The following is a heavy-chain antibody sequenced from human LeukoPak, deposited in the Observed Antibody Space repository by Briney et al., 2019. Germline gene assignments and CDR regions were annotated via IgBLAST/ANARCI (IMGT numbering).Heavy chain of an antibody. Sequence: PSETLSLTCAVYGGSFSGYYWSWIRQPPGKGLEWIGEINHSGSTNYNPSLKSRVTISVDTSKNQFSLKLSSVTAADTAVYYCAIGRPLSTVKGNWFDPWGQGTLVTVSS. CDR3: AIGRPLSTVKGNWFDP. CDR2: INHSGST. CDR1: GGSFSGYY. V-gene: IGHV4-34*01. D-gene: IGHD3-3*02. J-gene: IGHJ5*02.